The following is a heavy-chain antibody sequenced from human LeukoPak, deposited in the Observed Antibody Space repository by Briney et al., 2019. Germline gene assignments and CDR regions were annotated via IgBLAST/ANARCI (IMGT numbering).Heavy chain of an antibody. V-gene: IGHV4-59*01. CDR3: ARRGRLDGYNVLDY. Sequence: SETLSLTCTVSGGSISSYYWSWIRQPPGKGLEWIGYIYYSASTKYNPSLKSRVSISVATSKNQFSLKLSSVTAADTAVYYCARRGRLDGYNVLDYWGQGTLVTVSS. J-gene: IGHJ4*02. CDR2: IYYSAST. CDR1: GGSISSYY. D-gene: IGHD5-24*01.